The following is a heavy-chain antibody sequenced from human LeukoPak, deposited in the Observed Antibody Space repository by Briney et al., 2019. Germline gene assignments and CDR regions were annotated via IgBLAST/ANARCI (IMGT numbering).Heavy chain of an antibody. J-gene: IGHJ4*02. V-gene: IGHV4-39*01. D-gene: IGHD5-18*01. CDR2: IYYSGST. CDR1: GGSTSSSSYY. CDR3: ARGYGYSYGSVDY. Sequence: PSETLSLTCTVSGGSTSSSSYYWGWIRQPPGKGLEWIGSIYYSGSTYYNPSLKSRVTISVDTSKNQFSLKLSSVTAADTAVYYCARGYGYSYGSVDYWGQGTLVTVSS.